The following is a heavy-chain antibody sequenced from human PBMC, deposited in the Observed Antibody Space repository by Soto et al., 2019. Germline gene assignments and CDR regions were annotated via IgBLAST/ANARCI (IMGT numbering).Heavy chain of an antibody. CDR3: AREGSGELYDFWSGYYAGSATYYYYMDV. Sequence: PGGSLRLSCAASGFTVSSNYMSWVRQAPGKGLEWVSVIYSGGSTYYADSVKGRFTISRDNSKNTLYLQMNSLRAEDTAVYYCAREGSGELYDFWSGYYAGSATYYYYMDVWGKGTTVTVSS. CDR2: IYSGGST. CDR1: GFTVSSNY. V-gene: IGHV3-66*01. D-gene: IGHD3-3*01. J-gene: IGHJ6*03.